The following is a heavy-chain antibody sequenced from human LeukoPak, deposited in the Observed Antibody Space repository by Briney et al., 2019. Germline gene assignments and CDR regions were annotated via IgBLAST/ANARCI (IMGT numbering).Heavy chain of an antibody. CDR3: ARRDCSSTSCYNDY. CDR1: GYTFTSYG. Sequence: ASVKVSCKASGYTFTSYGISWVRQAPGQGLEWMEWISAYNGNTNYAQKLQGRVTMTTDTSTSTAYMELRSLRSDDTAVYYCARRDCSSTSCYNDYWGQGTLVTVSS. J-gene: IGHJ4*02. V-gene: IGHV1-18*01. CDR2: ISAYNGNT. D-gene: IGHD2-2*02.